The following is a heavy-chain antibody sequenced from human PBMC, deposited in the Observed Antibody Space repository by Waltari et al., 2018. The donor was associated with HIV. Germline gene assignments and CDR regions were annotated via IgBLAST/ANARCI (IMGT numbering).Heavy chain of an antibody. Sequence: EVQLVESGGGLVQPGGSLRLSCSASGFTLSSYWCHWVRQAPGKGLVWVSGINRDGSTIRYADSVKGRFTISRDNAKNTLYLQMNSLRAEDTALYYCARGQYYSMDVWGQGTTVTVSS. CDR2: INRDGSTI. CDR1: GFTLSSYW. D-gene: IGHD3-10*01. J-gene: IGHJ6*02. CDR3: ARGQYYSMDV. V-gene: IGHV3-74*01.